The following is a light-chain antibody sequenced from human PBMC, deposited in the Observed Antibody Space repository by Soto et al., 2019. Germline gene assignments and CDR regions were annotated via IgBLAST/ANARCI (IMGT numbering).Light chain of an antibody. J-gene: IGKJ1*01. V-gene: IGKV1-6*01. CDR2: EAS. CDR3: LQDYNYPRT. CDR1: QDIGKD. Sequence: AIQMTQSPSSLSASVGDTVTFTCRASQDIGKDLGWYQQKPGEAPVLLIYEASTAQSGVPSRFTGSGFGTEFTLTISSLQPEDFATYDCLQDYNYPRTFGLGTRVEIK.